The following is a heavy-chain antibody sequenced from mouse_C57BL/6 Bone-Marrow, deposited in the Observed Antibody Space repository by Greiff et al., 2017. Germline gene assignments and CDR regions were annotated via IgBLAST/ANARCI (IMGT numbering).Heavy chain of an antibody. Sequence: QVQLKESGPGLVQPSQCLSISCTVSGFSLTSYGVHWVRQSPGKGLEWLGVIWSGGSTDYNAAFISRLSISTDNSKSQVIFKMNSRQADDTAIEYCARGNITTVVFDYWGQGTTLTVSS. D-gene: IGHD1-1*01. CDR2: IWSGGST. CDR3: ARGNITTVVFDY. V-gene: IGHV2-2*01. CDR1: GFSLTSYG. J-gene: IGHJ2*01.